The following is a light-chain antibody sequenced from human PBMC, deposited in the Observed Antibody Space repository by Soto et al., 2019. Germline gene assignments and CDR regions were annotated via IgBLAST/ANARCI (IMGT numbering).Light chain of an antibody. V-gene: IGLV2-14*01. CDR2: EVT. J-gene: IGLJ3*02. CDR1: SSDVGPYNY. CDR3: SSYTTSSTMV. Sequence: QSVLTQPASVSGSPGQSITISCTGTSSDVGPYNYVSWYQHHPGKAPKLLLYEVTKRPSGVSNRFSGSKSGNTASLTISGLQAEDEADYYCSSYTTSSTMVFGGGTKVTVL.